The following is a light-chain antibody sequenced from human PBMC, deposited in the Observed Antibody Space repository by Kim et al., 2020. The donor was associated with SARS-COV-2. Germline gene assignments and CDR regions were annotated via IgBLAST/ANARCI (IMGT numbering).Light chain of an antibody. CDR3: GTWDSSLSAWV. V-gene: IGLV1-51*01. CDR2: DNN. CDR1: SSNIGNNY. Sequence: GQKVTISCSGSSSNIGNNYVSWYQQLPGTAPKLLIYDNNKRPSGIPDRFSGSKSGTSATLGITGLQTGEEADYYCGTWDSSLSAWVFGGGTKLTVL. J-gene: IGLJ3*02.